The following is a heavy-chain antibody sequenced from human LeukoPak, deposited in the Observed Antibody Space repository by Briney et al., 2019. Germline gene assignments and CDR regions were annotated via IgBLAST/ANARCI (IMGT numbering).Heavy chain of an antibody. J-gene: IGHJ5*02. CDR1: GYTFTDYY. D-gene: IGHD3-10*01. CDR2: INLNSRGT. V-gene: IGHV1-2*02. Sequence: GASVKVSCKASGYTFTDYYMHWVRQAPGQGLEWMGWINLNSRGTNYAQKFQGRVTMTRDTSISTAYMELNRLRSDDTAVYYCARENGSGMFDPWGQGTLVTVSS. CDR3: ARENGSGMFDP.